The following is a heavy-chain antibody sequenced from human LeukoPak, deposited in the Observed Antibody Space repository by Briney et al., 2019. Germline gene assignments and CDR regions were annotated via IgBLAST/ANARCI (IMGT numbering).Heavy chain of an antibody. CDR3: TRQIVGATNRSSN. D-gene: IGHD1-26*01. CDR2: IRSKANSYAT. J-gene: IGHJ4*02. V-gene: IGHV3-73*01. CDR1: GFTFSGSA. Sequence: GGSLRLSCAASGFTFSGSAMHWVRQASGKGLEWVGRIRSKANSYATAYAASVKGRFTISRDDSKNTAYLQMNSLKTEDTAVYYCTRQIVGATNRSSNWGQGTLVAVSS.